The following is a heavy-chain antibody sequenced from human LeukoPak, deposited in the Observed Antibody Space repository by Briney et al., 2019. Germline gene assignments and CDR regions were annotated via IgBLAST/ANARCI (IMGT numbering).Heavy chain of an antibody. CDR2: INSDGSST. D-gene: IGHD3-3*01. CDR1: GFTFSSYA. CDR3: ARDRYDFWSGLPPYFDY. V-gene: IGHV3-74*01. J-gene: IGHJ4*02. Sequence: GGSLRLSCAASGFTFSSYAMSWVRQAPGKGLEWVSRINSDGSSTSYADSVKGRFTISRDNAKNTLYLQMNSLRAEDTAVYYCARDRYDFWSGLPPYFDYWGQGTLVTVSS.